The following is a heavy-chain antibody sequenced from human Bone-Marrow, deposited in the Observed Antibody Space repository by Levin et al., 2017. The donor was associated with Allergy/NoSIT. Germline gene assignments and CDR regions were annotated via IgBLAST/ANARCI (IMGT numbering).Heavy chain of an antibody. CDR3: ARIGTKHRFDP. CDR2: INHSGST. Sequence: SETLSLTCAVYGGSFSGYYWSWIRQPPGKGLEWIGEINHSGSTNYNPSLKSRVTISVDTSKNQFSLKLSSVTAADTAVYYCARIGTKHRFDPWGQGTLVTVSS. J-gene: IGHJ5*02. V-gene: IGHV4-34*01. CDR1: GGSFSGYY.